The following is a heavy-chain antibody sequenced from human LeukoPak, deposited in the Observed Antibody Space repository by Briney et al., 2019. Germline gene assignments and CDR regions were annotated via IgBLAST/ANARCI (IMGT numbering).Heavy chain of an antibody. CDR3: AREHYYGSGSYYKVFDY. D-gene: IGHD3-10*01. Sequence: PGGSLRLSCAASGFTFSSYEMNWVRQAPGKGLEWVSYISSSGSTIYYADSVKGRFTISRDNAKNSLYLQMNSLRAEDTAVYYCAREHYYGSGSYYKVFDYWGQGTLVTVSS. CDR1: GFTFSSYE. V-gene: IGHV3-48*03. J-gene: IGHJ4*02. CDR2: ISSSGSTI.